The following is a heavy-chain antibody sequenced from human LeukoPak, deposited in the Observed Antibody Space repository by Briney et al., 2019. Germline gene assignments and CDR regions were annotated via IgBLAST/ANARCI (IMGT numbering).Heavy chain of an antibody. D-gene: IGHD4-17*01. CDR3: AKAYGAIEGHFDY. Sequence: GGSLRLSCAASGFTFSSYSMNWVRQAPGKGLEWVSSISSSSSYIYYADSVKGRFTISRDNAKNTLYLQMNSLRAEDTALYYSAKAYGAIEGHFDYWGQGTLVTVSS. J-gene: IGHJ4*02. CDR2: ISSSSSYI. CDR1: GFTFSSYS. V-gene: IGHV3-21*04.